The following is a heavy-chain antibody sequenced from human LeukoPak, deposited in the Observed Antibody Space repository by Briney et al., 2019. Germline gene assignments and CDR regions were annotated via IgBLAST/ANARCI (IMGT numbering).Heavy chain of an antibody. J-gene: IGHJ6*03. Sequence: GGSVRLPCAVSGFPLHLYGMIGARHVRGKGREGVSGITWNGGSTGYADAVKGRFTISRDNAKNSPYLEMDSLSGEDTALYHCARGVTTLSSYYSYHYTDVWGKGTTVTVSS. V-gene: IGHV3-20*01. CDR1: GFPLHLYG. D-gene: IGHD4-11*01. CDR3: ARGVTTLSSYYSYHYTDV. CDR2: ITWNGGST.